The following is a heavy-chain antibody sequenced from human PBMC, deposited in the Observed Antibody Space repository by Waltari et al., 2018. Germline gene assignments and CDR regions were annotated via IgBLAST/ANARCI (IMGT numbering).Heavy chain of an antibody. CDR3: AREMVWQQLVLGFDY. D-gene: IGHD6-13*01. Sequence: QVQLQESGPGLVKPSETLSLTCTVSGGSISSYYWSWIRQPAGKGLEWIGRIYTSGSTNYNPSRKSRVTMSVDTSKNQFSLKLSSVTAADTAVYYCAREMVWQQLVLGFDYWGQGTLVTVSS. CDR1: GGSISSYY. CDR2: IYTSGST. J-gene: IGHJ4*02. V-gene: IGHV4-4*07.